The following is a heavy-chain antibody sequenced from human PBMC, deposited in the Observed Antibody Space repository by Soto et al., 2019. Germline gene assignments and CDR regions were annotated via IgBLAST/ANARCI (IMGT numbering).Heavy chain of an antibody. CDR2: IYPGDSDT. V-gene: IGHV5-51*01. Sequence: PGESLKISCKGSGYSFTSYWIGWVRQMPGKGLEWMGIIYPGDSDTRYSPSFQGQVTISADKSISTAYLQWSSLKASDTAMYYCARQWGSGGMMGGWFDPWGQGTLVTVSS. D-gene: IGHD2-15*01. J-gene: IGHJ5*02. CDR1: GYSFTSYW. CDR3: ARQWGSGGMMGGWFDP.